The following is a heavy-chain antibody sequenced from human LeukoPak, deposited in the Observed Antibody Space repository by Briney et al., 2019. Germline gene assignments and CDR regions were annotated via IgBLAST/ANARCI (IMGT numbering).Heavy chain of an antibody. CDR1: GYTFTSYG. Sequence: ASVKVSCKASGYTFTSYGISWVRQAPGQGLEWMGWISAYNGNTNYAQKLQGRVTMTTDTSTSTAYMELRSLRSDDTAVYYCAREQRYASGDNWFDPWGQGTLVTVSS. D-gene: IGHD3-10*01. J-gene: IGHJ5*02. V-gene: IGHV1-18*01. CDR2: ISAYNGNT. CDR3: AREQRYASGDNWFDP.